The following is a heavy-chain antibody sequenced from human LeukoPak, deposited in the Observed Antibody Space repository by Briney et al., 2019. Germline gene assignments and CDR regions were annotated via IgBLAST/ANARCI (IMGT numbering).Heavy chain of an antibody. V-gene: IGHV4-59*08. Sequence: SETLSLTCTVSGGSISSYYWSWIRQPTGKGLEWIGYIYYSGSTNYNPSLKSRVTISVDTSKNQFSLKLSSVTAADTAVYYCARRYSSSSYFDYWGQGTLVTVSS. CDR1: GGSISSYY. CDR2: IYYSGST. D-gene: IGHD6-6*01. CDR3: ARRYSSSSYFDY. J-gene: IGHJ4*02.